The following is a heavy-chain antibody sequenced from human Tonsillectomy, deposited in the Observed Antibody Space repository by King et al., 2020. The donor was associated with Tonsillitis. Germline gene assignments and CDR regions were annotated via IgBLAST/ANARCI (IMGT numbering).Heavy chain of an antibody. D-gene: IGHD6-19*01. CDR1: GYTFTSYD. Sequence: QLVQSGAEVKKPGASVKVSCKASGYTFTSYDINWVRQATGQGLEWMGWMNPNSGTAGYAQKFLGRVTMTRNPSISTAYMELSSLRSEDTAVYFCAYLSPSGWYTAAGWGQGTLVTVSS. CDR2: MNPNSGTA. CDR3: AYLSPSGWYTAAG. J-gene: IGHJ4*02. V-gene: IGHV1-8*02.